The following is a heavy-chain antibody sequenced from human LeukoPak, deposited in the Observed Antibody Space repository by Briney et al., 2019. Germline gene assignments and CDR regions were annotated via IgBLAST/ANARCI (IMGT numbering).Heavy chain of an antibody. Sequence: PGGSLRLSCAASGFTVSSNYMSWVRQAPGKGLEWVSVIYSGGGTYYADSVKGRFTISRDSAKSSLYLQMNSLGAEDTALYYCARNYGGYDGTDYWGQGALVTVSS. J-gene: IGHJ4*02. CDR2: IYSGGGT. V-gene: IGHV3-53*01. D-gene: IGHD5-12*01. CDR1: GFTVSSNY. CDR3: ARNYGGYDGTDY.